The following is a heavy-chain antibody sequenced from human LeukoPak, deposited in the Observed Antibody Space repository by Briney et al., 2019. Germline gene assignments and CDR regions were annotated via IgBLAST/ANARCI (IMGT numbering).Heavy chain of an antibody. Sequence: EASVKVSCKASGYTSSRPDINWVRQAPGKGLEWLGYMSYIDNIGYAQKFQGRLTFSRDTSITTAYMELSSLRSEDTAVYYCARYTIAHGFDMWGQGTMVTVPT. CDR1: GYTSSRPD. CDR3: ARYTIAHGFDM. CDR2: MSYIDNI. J-gene: IGHJ3*02. V-gene: IGHV1-8*02. D-gene: IGHD2-21*01.